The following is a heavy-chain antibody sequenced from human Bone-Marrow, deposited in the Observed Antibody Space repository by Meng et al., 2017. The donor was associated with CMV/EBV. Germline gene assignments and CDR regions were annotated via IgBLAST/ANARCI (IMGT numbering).Heavy chain of an antibody. V-gene: IGHV3-21*01. CDR2: ISSSSSYI. CDR3: AGGEGNPFSPFSYDLDR. Sequence: GESLKISCEASGFIFSTYSMNWVRQAPGKGLEWVSSISSSSSYIFYANSVKGRFTISRDNAKSSLYLPMNSLRAEDTAVYYCAGGEGNPFSPFSYDLDRWGQGATVTVSS. J-gene: IGHJ6*01. CDR1: GFIFSTYS.